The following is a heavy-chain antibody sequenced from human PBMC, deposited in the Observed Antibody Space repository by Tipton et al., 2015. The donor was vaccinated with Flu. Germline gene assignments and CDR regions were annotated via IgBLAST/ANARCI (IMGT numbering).Heavy chain of an antibody. V-gene: IGHV3-48*03. Sequence: SLRLSCAASGFTFSSYEMNWVRQAPGKGLEWVSHISSSGSTINYADSVKGRFTISRDNAKNSLYLQMNSLRAEDTAVYYCARDHPPSITVLGEITDYFGMDVWGQGTTVTVSS. CDR1: GFTFSSYE. CDR3: ARDHPPSITVLGEITDYFGMDV. D-gene: IGHD3-3*01. J-gene: IGHJ6*02. CDR2: ISSSGSTI.